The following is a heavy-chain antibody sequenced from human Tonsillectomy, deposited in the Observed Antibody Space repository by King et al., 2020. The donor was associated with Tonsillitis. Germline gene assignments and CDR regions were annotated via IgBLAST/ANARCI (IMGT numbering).Heavy chain of an antibody. J-gene: IGHJ4*02. CDR3: ARIAPQLGVFDY. CDR2: INSDGSST. D-gene: IGHD6-6*01. CDR1: GFTFSSYW. V-gene: IGHV3-74*01. Sequence: VQLVESGGGLVQPGGSLRLSCAASGFTFSSYWMHWVRQAPGKGLVLVSRINSDGSSTSYADAVKGRFTISRDNAKNTLYLQMNSLRAEDTAVYYCARIAPQLGVFDYWGQGTLVTVSS.